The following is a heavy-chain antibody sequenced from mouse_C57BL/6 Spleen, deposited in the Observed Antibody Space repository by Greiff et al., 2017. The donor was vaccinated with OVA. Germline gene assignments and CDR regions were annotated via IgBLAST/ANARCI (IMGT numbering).Heavy chain of an antibody. J-gene: IGHJ1*03. CDR2: IHPNSGST. Sequence: QVQLKQPGAELVKPGASVKLSCKASGYTFTSYWMHWVKQRPGQGLEWIGMIHPNSGSTNYNEKFKSKATLTVDKSSSTAYMQLSSLTSEDSAVXYCARQNYYGSSNWYFDVWGTGTTVTVSS. D-gene: IGHD1-1*01. V-gene: IGHV1-64*01. CDR1: GYTFTSYW. CDR3: ARQNYYGSSNWYFDV.